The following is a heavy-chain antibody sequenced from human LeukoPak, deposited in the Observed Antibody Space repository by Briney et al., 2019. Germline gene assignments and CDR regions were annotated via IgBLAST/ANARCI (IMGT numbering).Heavy chain of an antibody. CDR1: GYTFTSYG. J-gene: IGHJ3*02. V-gene: IGHV1-18*01. CDR2: ISAYNGNT. D-gene: IGHD3-9*01. CDR3: ARFYGILTGEDAFDI. Sequence: ASVKVSCKASGYTFTSYGISWVRQAPRQGLEWMGWISAYNGNTNYAQKLQGRVTMTTDTSTSTAYMELRSLRSDDTAVYYCARFYGILTGEDAFDIWGQGTMVTVSS.